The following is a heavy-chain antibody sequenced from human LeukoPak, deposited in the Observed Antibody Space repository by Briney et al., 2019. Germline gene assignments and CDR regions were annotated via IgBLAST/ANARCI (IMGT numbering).Heavy chain of an antibody. CDR1: GFTFSGSW. D-gene: IGHD2-15*01. J-gene: IGHJ4*02. CDR2: IKQGGSEK. V-gene: IGHV3-7*01. CDR3: ARGGGSYEY. Sequence: SGGSLRLSCAASGFTFSGSWMSWVRQAPGKGLEWVANIKQGGSEKYYVDSVKGRFTISRDNAKTSLYLQMNSLRAEDTAVYYCARGGGSYEYWGQGTLVTVSS.